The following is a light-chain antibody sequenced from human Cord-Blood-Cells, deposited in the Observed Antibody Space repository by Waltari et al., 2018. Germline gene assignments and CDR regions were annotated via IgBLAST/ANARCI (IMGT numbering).Light chain of an antibody. CDR2: GAS. Sequence: EIVLTQSPGTPSLSPGERATLSCRASQSVSSSYLAWYQQKPGQAPRLLIYGASSRATGIPDRCSGSGSGTDVTLTISRLEPEDFAVYYCQQYGSSLTWTFGQGTKVEIK. CDR1: QSVSSSY. CDR3: QQYGSSLTWT. V-gene: IGKV3-20*01. J-gene: IGKJ1*01.